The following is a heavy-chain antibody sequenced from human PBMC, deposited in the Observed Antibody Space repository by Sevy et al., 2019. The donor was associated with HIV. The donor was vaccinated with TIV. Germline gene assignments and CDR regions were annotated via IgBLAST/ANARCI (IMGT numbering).Heavy chain of an antibody. CDR1: GFTFSSYW. J-gene: IGHJ5*02. CDR2: INNDGSGA. Sequence: GGSLRLSCATSGFTFSSYWMHWVRQVPGKGLVWVSRINNDGSGAYYADSVKGRFSISRDNAKNTLYLQINSLRAEDTAVYYCARDTREGCSTTNCYSWFAPWGQGALVTVSS. V-gene: IGHV3-74*01. CDR3: ARDTREGCSTTNCYSWFAP. D-gene: IGHD2-2*01.